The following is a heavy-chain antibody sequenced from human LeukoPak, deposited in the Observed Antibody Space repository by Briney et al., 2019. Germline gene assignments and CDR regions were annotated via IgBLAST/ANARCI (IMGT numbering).Heavy chain of an antibody. CDR3: ARPRFRGIIIRGFDY. J-gene: IGHJ4*02. V-gene: IGHV4-34*01. Sequence: SETLSLTCAVYGGSFSGYYWSWIRQPPGKGLEWIGEINHSGNTNYKPSLKSRVTTSVDTSKNQFSLNLSSVTAADTAVYYCARPRFRGIIIRGFDYWGQGILVTVSS. CDR1: GGSFSGYY. CDR2: INHSGNT. D-gene: IGHD3-10*01.